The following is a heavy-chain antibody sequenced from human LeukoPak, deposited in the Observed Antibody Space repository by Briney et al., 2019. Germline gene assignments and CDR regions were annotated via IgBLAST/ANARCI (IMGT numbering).Heavy chain of an antibody. CDR3: ARDPGYGAVDY. D-gene: IGHD5-18*01. V-gene: IGHV3-53*01. CDR1: GFIVSSNY. CDR2: INGGGNT. Sequence: PGGSLRLSCAASGFIVSSNYMSWVRQAPGKGLEWVSVINGGGNTYYTDSVKGRFSISRDNSKNTLYLQMNSLRAEDTAVYYCARDPGYGAVDYWGQGTLITVSS. J-gene: IGHJ4*02.